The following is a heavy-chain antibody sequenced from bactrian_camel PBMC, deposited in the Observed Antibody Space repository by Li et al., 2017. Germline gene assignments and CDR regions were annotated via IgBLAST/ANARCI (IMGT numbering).Heavy chain of an antibody. Sequence: HVQLVESGGGSVRAGGSLRVSCVASAPSYIRYCMAWFRQVPGKEREGVASIRTGYPYTSDYADSVKGRFTISQDNAGNTLYLQMNSLQPEDTAVYFCAASFQLPCLGSDERAYDYWGQGTQVTVS. CDR3: AASFQLPCLGSDERAYDY. D-gene: IGHD1*01. V-gene: IGHV3S68*01. J-gene: IGHJ4*01. CDR2: IRTGYPYTS. CDR1: APSYIRYC.